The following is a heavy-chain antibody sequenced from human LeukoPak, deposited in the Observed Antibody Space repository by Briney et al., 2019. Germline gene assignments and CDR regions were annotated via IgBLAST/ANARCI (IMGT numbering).Heavy chain of an antibody. D-gene: IGHD2-15*01. V-gene: IGHV1-69*13. CDR2: IIPIFGTA. J-gene: IGHJ6*02. Sequence: SVTVSCKASGGTFSSYAISWVRQAPGQGLEWMGGIIPIFGTANYAQKFQGRVTITADESTSTAYMELSSLRSEDTAVYYCARGIVVVVAATGAYYYYGMDVWGQGTTVTVSS. CDR1: GGTFSSYA. CDR3: ARGIVVVVAATGAYYYYGMDV.